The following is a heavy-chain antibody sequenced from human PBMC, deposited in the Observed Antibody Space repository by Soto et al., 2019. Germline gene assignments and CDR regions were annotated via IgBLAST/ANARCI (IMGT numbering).Heavy chain of an antibody. D-gene: IGHD3-10*01. CDR2: IFSNGSPR. J-gene: IGHJ4*02. Sequence: QVQLVESGGGLVKPGGSLRLSCAASGFTFSDYYMSWIRQAPGKGLEWVAYIFSNGSPRSYADSVKGRFTIARDNAKNSLYLQMNSLRAEDTAVYYCARDQGGGGIWFGELSDYFDYWGQGTLVTVSS. CDR3: ARDQGGGGIWFGELSDYFDY. V-gene: IGHV3-11*01. CDR1: GFTFSDYY.